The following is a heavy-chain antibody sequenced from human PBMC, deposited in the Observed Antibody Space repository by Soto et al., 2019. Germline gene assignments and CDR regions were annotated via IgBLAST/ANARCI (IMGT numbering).Heavy chain of an antibody. V-gene: IGHV4-34*01. CDR3: ARGAVTTAEYFQH. J-gene: IGHJ1*01. D-gene: IGHD4-17*01. CDR2: INHSGST. Sequence: PSETLSLTCAVYGGSFSGYYWSWIRQPPGKGLEWIGEINHSGSTNYNPSLKSRVTISVDTSKNQFSLKLSSVTAADTAVYYCARGAVTTAEYFQHWGQGTLVTVSS. CDR1: GGSFSGYY.